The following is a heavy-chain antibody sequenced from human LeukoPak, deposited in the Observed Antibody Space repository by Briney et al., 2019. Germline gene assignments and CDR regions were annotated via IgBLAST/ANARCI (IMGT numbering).Heavy chain of an antibody. CDR1: GGSISSSSYY. CDR3: ARDIVVVPADDTSYYGMDV. Sequence: PSETLSLTCTVSGGSISSSSYYWGWIRQPPGKGLEWIGSIYYSGSTYYNPSLKSRVTISVDTSKNQFSLKLSSVTAADTAVYYCARDIVVVPADDTSYYGMDVWGQGTTVTVSS. D-gene: IGHD2-2*01. CDR2: IYYSGST. V-gene: IGHV4-39*07. J-gene: IGHJ6*02.